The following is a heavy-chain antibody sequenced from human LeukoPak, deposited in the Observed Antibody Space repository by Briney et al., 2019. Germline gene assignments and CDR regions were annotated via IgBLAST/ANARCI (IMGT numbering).Heavy chain of an antibody. CDR1: GYTFTSYY. V-gene: IGHV1-46*04. D-gene: IGHD3-10*01. Sequence: GASVKVSCKASGYTFTSYYLHWVRQAPGQGLEWMGIINLSGGGISYAQKLQGRVTMTSDTSTSTVYMELSSLRSEDTAVYFCARVSTQDPIYYGAGRYDYWGQGTLVTVSS. J-gene: IGHJ4*01. CDR2: INLSGGGI. CDR3: ARVSTQDPIYYGAGRYDY.